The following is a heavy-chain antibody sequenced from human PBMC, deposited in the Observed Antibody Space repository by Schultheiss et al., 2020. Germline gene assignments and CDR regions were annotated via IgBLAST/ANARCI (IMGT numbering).Heavy chain of an antibody. J-gene: IGHJ4*02. D-gene: IGHD3-16*01. CDR1: KFTFSTHA. Sequence: GGSLRLSCTASKFTFSTHAMSWVRQAPGKGLEWVSGISASGRSTYYADSVKGRFTISRDNSKSTLYLQMSSLRAEDTAVYYCAKDGGGDWGQGTLVTVSS. V-gene: IGHV3-23*01. CDR3: AKDGGGD. CDR2: ISASGRST.